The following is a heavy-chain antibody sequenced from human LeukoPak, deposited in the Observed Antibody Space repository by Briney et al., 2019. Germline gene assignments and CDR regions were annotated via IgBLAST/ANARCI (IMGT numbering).Heavy chain of an antibody. J-gene: IGHJ3*02. CDR2: ISAYNGNT. V-gene: IGHV1-18*01. CDR1: GYTFTSYG. CDR3: AWDWRSPGSFEI. D-gene: IGHD3-3*01. Sequence: ASVKVSCKASGYTFTSYGISWVRQAPGQGLEWMGWISAYNGNTNYAQKLQGRVTMTTDTSTSTAYMELRSLRSDDNAVYYCAWDWRSPGSFEIWGQRTIVPVLS.